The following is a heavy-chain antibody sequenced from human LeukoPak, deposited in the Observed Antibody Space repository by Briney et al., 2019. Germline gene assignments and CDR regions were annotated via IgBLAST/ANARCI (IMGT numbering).Heavy chain of an antibody. CDR1: GYTFTSYD. Sequence: ASVKLSCKASGYTFTSYDINWVRQVTGQGLEWMGWMNPNSGDTGYPQKFQGRVTMTRDTSITTAYMELSSLRSEDTAVYYCARSGFGSGISFDLWGQGTLVTVSS. J-gene: IGHJ5*02. CDR2: MNPNSGDT. D-gene: IGHD3-10*01. CDR3: ARSGFGSGISFDL. V-gene: IGHV1-8*01.